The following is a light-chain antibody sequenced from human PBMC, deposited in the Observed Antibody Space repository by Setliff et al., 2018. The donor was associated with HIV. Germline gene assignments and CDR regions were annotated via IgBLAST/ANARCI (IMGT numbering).Light chain of an antibody. CDR1: GSDVGGYNH. V-gene: IGLV2-14*01. Sequence: QSALAQPASVSGSPGQSITISCTGTGSDVGGYNHVSWYQQHPGKAPKVMIYDVSNRPSGVSYRFSGSKSGNTASLTISGLLAEDEADYYCSSYTSSSTLVVFGGGTQLTVL. CDR2: DVS. CDR3: SSYTSSSTLVV. J-gene: IGLJ2*01.